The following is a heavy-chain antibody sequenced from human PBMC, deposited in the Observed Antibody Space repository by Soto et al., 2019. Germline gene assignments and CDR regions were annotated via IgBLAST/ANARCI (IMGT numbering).Heavy chain of an antibody. CDR3: TTETIFWSGYFVMYYFDY. Sequence: EVQLVESGGGLVKPGGSLRLSCAASGFTFSNAWMSWVRQAPGKGLEWVGRIKSKTDGGTTDYAAPVKGRFTISRDDSKNTLYLQMNSPKTEDTAVYYCTTETIFWSGYFVMYYFDYWGQGTLVTVSS. CDR2: IKSKTDGGTT. CDR1: GFTFSNAW. V-gene: IGHV3-15*01. J-gene: IGHJ4*02. D-gene: IGHD3-3*01.